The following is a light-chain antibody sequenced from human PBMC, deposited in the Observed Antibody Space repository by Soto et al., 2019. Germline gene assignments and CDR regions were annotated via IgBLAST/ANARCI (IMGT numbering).Light chain of an antibody. V-gene: IGKV3-20*01. CDR2: GAS. Sequence: EIVLTQSPGTLSLSPGERATLSCRASQSVSTNYLAWYQQKPGRAPRLLIYGASSRVTGIPGRFSVSGSGTDFTLTISRLEPEESAVYYCQKYGSSPSIPFGQETRLEIK. CDR3: QKYGSSPSIP. CDR1: QSVSTNY. J-gene: IGKJ5*01.